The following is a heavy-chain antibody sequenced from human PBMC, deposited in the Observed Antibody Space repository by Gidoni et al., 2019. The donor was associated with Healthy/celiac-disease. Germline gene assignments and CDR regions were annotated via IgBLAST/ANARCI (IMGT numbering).Heavy chain of an antibody. J-gene: IGHJ3*02. D-gene: IGHD4-17*01. Sequence: QVQLQESGQGLVKPAKTLSRTCTVSGGAISSGEYYWSWIRQPPGKGLEWIGYIYYSGSTYYNPSLKSRVTISVDTSKNQFSLKLSSVTAADTAVYYCARGDTVTGGAFDIWGQGTMVTVSS. CDR1: GGAISSGEYY. CDR3: ARGDTVTGGAFDI. CDR2: IYYSGST. V-gene: IGHV4-30-4*01.